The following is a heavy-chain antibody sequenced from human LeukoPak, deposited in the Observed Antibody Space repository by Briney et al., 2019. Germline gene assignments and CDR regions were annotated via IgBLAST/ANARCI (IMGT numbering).Heavy chain of an antibody. CDR3: ASSVTVIRDYYYYMDV. V-gene: IGHV3-20*04. Sequence: PGGSLRLSCAASGFSFDDYGMNWVRQAPGKGLEWVSGINWNGVSTGYADSVKGRFTISRDKAKNSLYLQMNSLRAEDTALYYCASSVTVIRDYYYYMDVWGRGTTVTVSS. CDR1: GFSFDDYG. J-gene: IGHJ6*03. CDR2: INWNGVST. D-gene: IGHD4-11*01.